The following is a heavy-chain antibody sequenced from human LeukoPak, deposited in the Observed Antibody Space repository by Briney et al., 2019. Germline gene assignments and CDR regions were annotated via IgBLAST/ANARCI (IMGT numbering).Heavy chain of an antibody. V-gene: IGHV4-39*01. J-gene: IGHJ5*02. D-gene: IGHD1-26*01. Sequence: TSETLSLTCTVSGGSISSSSYYWGWIRQPPGKGLEWIGSIYYSGRTYYNPSLKSRVTISVDTSKNHFSLKLRSVTAADTAVYYCAKHGELLSWFDPWGQGTQVTVSS. CDR1: GGSISSSSYY. CDR2: IYYSGRT. CDR3: AKHGELLSWFDP.